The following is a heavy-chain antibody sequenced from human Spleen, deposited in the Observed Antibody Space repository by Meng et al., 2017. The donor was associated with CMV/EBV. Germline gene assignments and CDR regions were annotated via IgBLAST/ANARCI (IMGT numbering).Heavy chain of an antibody. CDR2: IRNDGTNK. D-gene: IGHD1-26*01. CDR3: AKVGAVSWFDP. J-gene: IGHJ5*02. Sequence: GESLKISCAASGFTFNNYDMNWVRQAPGKGLEWVAFIRNDGTNKHYGDSVKGRFTISRDNSKKTLFLQMNSLRPEDTALYYCAKVGAVSWFDPWGQGTLVTVSS. CDR1: GFTFNNYD. V-gene: IGHV3-30*02.